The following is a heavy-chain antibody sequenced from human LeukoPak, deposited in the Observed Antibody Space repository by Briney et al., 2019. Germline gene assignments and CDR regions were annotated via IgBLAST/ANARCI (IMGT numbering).Heavy chain of an antibody. V-gene: IGHV1-24*01. Sequence: ASVKVSCKVSGYTLTELSMHWVRQAPGKGLEWMGGFDPEDGETIYAQKFQGRVTMTEDTSTDTAYMELSSLRSEDTAVYYCATLDYYGSGSYHRHFDYWGQGTLVTVSS. CDR1: GYTLTELS. D-gene: IGHD3-10*01. J-gene: IGHJ4*02. CDR2: FDPEDGET. CDR3: ATLDYYGSGSYHRHFDY.